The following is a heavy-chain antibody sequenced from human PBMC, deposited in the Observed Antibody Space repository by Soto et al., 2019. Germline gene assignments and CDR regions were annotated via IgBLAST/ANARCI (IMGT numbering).Heavy chain of an antibody. J-gene: IGHJ6*04. CDR3: ANTWEADMFYMYFSDIDV. V-gene: IGHV3-30*18. CDR1: GFTFSIYS. CDR2: ISYDGSRK. D-gene: IGHD1-26*01. Sequence: GWSLRLSFASSGFTFSIYSMHWVRQAPGQGLEWVAVISYDGSRKYYADSVKGRFTISRDNSKNTLYLQMHGLGAEDTALFYCANTWEADMFYMYFSDIDVWDKAATLTV.